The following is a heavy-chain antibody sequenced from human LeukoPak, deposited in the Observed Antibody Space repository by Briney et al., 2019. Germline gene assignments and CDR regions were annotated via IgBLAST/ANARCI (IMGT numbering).Heavy chain of an antibody. Sequence: GGSLRLSCAASGFTFSSYAMHWVRQAPGKGLEWVAVIWYDGSNKYYADSVKGRFTISRDNSKNTLYLQMNSLRAEDTAVYYCAKAGSFANWFDPWGQGTLVTVSS. CDR3: AKAGSFANWFDP. V-gene: IGHV3-33*06. D-gene: IGHD3-10*01. CDR2: IWYDGSNK. J-gene: IGHJ5*02. CDR1: GFTFSSYA.